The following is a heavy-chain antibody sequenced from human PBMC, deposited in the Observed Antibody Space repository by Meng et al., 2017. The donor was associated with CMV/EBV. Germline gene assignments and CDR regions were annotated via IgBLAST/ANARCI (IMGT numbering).Heavy chain of an antibody. CDR1: GGSISSYY. J-gene: IGHJ6*02. D-gene: IGHD2-2*02. CDR2: IYTSGST. Sequence: SETLSLTCTVSGGSISSYYWSWIRQPAGKGLEWIGRIYTSGSTNYNPSLKSRVTMSVDTSKNQFSLKLSSVTAADTAVYYCARGADIVVVPAAIRPIGYYYGMDVWGQGTTVTVSS. V-gene: IGHV4-4*07. CDR3: ARGADIVVVPAAIRPIGYYYGMDV.